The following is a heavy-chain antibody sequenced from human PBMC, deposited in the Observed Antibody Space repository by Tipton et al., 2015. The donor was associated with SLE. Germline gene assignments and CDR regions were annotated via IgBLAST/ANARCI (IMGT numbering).Heavy chain of an antibody. Sequence: TLSLTCSVSGASISTTSYLWGWIRQPPGKGLEWIGTTHYSETIHYSGSTYLNPSLKSRVTISVDTSKNHFSLNLNSVTAADTAVYYCARGGGDFGLKNWGQGTLVTVSS. CDR1: GASISTTSYL. D-gene: IGHD3/OR15-3a*01. V-gene: IGHV4-39*07. J-gene: IGHJ4*02. CDR3: ARGGGDFGLKN. CDR2: THYSETIHYSGST.